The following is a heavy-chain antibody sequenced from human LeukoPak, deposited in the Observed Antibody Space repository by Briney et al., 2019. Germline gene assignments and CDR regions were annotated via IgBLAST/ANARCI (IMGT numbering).Heavy chain of an antibody. J-gene: IGHJ6*03. V-gene: IGHV3-64*01. CDR1: GFTFSSYA. D-gene: IGHD5-18*01. CDR3: ARGGYSYGSDYYYYYMDV. Sequence: GGSLRLSCAASGFTFSSYAMHWVRQAPGKGLEYVSAISSNGGSTYYANSVKGRFTISRDNSKNTLYLQMGSLRAEDMAVYYCARGGYSYGSDYYYYYMDVWGKGTTVTVSS. CDR2: ISSNGGST.